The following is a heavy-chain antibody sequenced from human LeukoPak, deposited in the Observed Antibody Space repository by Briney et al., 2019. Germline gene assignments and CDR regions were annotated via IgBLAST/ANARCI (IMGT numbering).Heavy chain of an antibody. CDR3: ARVGGGRWLQFRKGGVEEGYYFDY. Sequence: SETLSLTCTVSGYSISSGYYWGWIRQPPGKGLEWIGSIYHSGSTYYNPSLKSRVTISVDTSKNQFSLKLSSVTAADTAVYYCARVGGGRWLQFRKGGVEEGYYFDYWGQGTLVTVSS. CDR2: IYHSGST. CDR1: GYSISSGYY. V-gene: IGHV4-38-2*02. D-gene: IGHD5-24*01. J-gene: IGHJ4*02.